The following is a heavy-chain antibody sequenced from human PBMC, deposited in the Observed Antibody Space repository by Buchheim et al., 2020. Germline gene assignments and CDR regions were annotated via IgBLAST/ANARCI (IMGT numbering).Heavy chain of an antibody. CDR2: IWYDGSNK. V-gene: IGHV3-33*01. Sequence: QVQLVESGGGVVQPGRSLRLSCAASGFTFSSYGMHWVRQAPGKGLEWVAVIWYDGSNKYYADSVKGRLTISRDNSKNTLYLQMNSLRAEDTAVYYCARDPGGIAYYGMDVWGQGTT. J-gene: IGHJ6*02. D-gene: IGHD1-14*01. CDR1: GFTFSSYG. CDR3: ARDPGGIAYYGMDV.